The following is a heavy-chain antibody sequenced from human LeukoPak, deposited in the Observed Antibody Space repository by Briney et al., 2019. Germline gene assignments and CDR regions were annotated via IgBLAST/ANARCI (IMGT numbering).Heavy chain of an antibody. V-gene: IGHV4-34*01. CDR3: AKSAIYCSGGSCYSDYYYYYMDV. CDR1: GGSFSGYY. D-gene: IGHD2-15*01. Sequence: SETLSLTCAVYGGSFSGYYWSWIRQPPGKGLEWIGEINHSGSTNYNPSLKSRVTISLDTSRNQFSLKLNSVTAEDTAAYYCAKSAIYCSGGSCYSDYYYYYMDVWGKGTTVTVSS. CDR2: INHSGST. J-gene: IGHJ6*03.